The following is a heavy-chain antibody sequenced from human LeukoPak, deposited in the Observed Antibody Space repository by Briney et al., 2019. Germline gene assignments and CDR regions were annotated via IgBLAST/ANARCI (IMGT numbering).Heavy chain of an antibody. CDR1: GYTFTGYY. CDR2: INPNSGGT. CDR3: ARASTTGTSPGPMDV. Sequence: GASVKVSCKASGYTFTGYYMHWVRQAPGQGLEWMGWINPNSGGTNYAQKLQGRVTMTRDTSISTAYMELSRLRSDDTAVYYCARASTTGTSPGPMDVWGQGTTVTVSS. D-gene: IGHD1-1*01. J-gene: IGHJ6*02. V-gene: IGHV1-2*02.